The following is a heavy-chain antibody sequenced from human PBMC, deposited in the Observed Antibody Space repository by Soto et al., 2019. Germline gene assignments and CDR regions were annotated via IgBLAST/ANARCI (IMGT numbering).Heavy chain of an antibody. CDR3: AKFPAVELELRRYGMDV. V-gene: IGHV4-4*02. CDR1: GGSISNNNC. D-gene: IGHD1-7*01. Sequence: SETLSLTCAVSGGSISNNNCWNWVRQPPGKGLEWIGEIYHSGTANYNPSLKSRVTISVDKSNNQFSLTLNSVIAEDTAVYYCAKFPAVELELRRYGMDVWGQGTTVTVSS. J-gene: IGHJ6*02. CDR2: IYHSGTA.